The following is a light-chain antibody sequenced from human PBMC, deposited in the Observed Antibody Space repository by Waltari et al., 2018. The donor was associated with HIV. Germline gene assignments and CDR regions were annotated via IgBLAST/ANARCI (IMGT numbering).Light chain of an antibody. CDR1: SSNIGSNT. V-gene: IGLV1-44*01. J-gene: IGLJ3*02. CDR3: ATWDDSLNAWV. Sequence: QSVLNQSPSASRTPGQRVIISCSASSSNIGSNTVTWYQQFPGTAPKLLIYSYGQRPSGVPERFSGSKSATSASLAISGLRSEDEADYYCATWDDSLNAWVFGGGTKLTVL. CDR2: SYG.